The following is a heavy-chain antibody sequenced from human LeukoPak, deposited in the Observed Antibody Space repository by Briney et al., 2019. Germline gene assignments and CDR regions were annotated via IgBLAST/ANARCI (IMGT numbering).Heavy chain of an antibody. CDR1: GGSFSDFH. Sequence: SETLSLTCTVYGGSFSDFHWSWIRLPPGQGLEWIGEINHSGNTNYNPSLKSRVTISIDTSKNQFSLKLSSVTAADTAVYYCARGKVTRDWYFDLRGRGTLVTVSS. V-gene: IGHV4-34*01. D-gene: IGHD4-17*01. CDR2: INHSGNT. CDR3: ARGKVTRDWYFDL. J-gene: IGHJ2*01.